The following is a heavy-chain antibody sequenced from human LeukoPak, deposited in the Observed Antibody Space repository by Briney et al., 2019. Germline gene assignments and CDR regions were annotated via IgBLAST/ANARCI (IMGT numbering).Heavy chain of an antibody. CDR2: MNPNSGNT. CDR1: GYTFTSYD. D-gene: IGHD3-10*01. V-gene: IGHV1-8*01. J-gene: IGHJ4*02. CDR3: ARSPPNYYGSGSSDY. Sequence: ASVKVSCKASGYTFTSYDINWVRQATGQGLEGMGWMNPNSGNTGYAQKFQGRVTMTRNTSISTAYMELSSLRSEDTAVYYCARSPPNYYGSGSSDYWGQGTLVTVSS.